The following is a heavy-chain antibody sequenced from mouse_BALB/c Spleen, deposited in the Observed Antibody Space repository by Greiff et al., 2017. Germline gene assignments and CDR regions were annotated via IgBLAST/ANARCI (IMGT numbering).Heavy chain of an antibody. CDR2: IRNKANGYTT. J-gene: IGHJ3*01. D-gene: IGHD2-12*01. V-gene: IGHV7-3*02. CDR3: ARDRNDDALAY. Sequence: EVQLMESGGGLVQPGGSLRLSCATSGFTFTDYYMSWVRQPPGKGLEWLGFIRNKANGYTTEYSASVRGRFTISRDNSQIILYRQMNTLRAEDSSAYYCARDRNDDALAYGGQGTLVTVSA. CDR1: GFTFTDYY.